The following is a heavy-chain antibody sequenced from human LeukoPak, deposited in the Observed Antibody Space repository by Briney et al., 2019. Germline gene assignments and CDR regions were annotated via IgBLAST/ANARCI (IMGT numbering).Heavy chain of an antibody. Sequence: PSETLSLTCTVSGYSISSGYYWGWIRQPPGKGLEWIGSIYHSGSTYYNPSLKSRVTLSVDTSKNQFSLTLSSVTAADTAVYYCATSYIGGFGKPDYWGQGTLVTVSS. CDR2: IYHSGST. CDR1: GYSISSGYY. J-gene: IGHJ4*02. D-gene: IGHD3-16*01. CDR3: ATSYIGGFGKPDY. V-gene: IGHV4-38-2*02.